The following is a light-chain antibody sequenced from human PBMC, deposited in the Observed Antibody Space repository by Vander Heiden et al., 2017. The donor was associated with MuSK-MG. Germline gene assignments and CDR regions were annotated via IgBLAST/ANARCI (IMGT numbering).Light chain of an antibody. CDR3: NSYRGTTSLDML. CDR2: DGS. Sequence: QSALTQPASVSWSPGQSITISCTGTSSDIGLYNYVSWYQQYPGKAPRLMLYDGSHRPSGVADRFSGSKAGNTASLIISVLQAEDEAVYYCNSYRGTTSLDMLFGGGTKLTVL. V-gene: IGLV2-14*03. CDR1: SSDIGLYNY. J-gene: IGLJ2*01.